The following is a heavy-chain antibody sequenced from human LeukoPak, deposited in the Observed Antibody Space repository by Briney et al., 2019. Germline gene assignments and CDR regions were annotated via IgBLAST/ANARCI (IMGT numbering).Heavy chain of an antibody. V-gene: IGHV4-34*01. D-gene: IGHD3-10*01. J-gene: IGHJ4*02. CDR2: INHSGST. Sequence: PSETLSLTCAVYGGSFSGYYWSWIRQPPGKGLEWIGEINHSGSTNYNPSLKSRVTISVDTSKNQFSLKLSSVTAADTAVYYCARGFGSGTPKDYWGQGTLVTASS. CDR3: ARGFGSGTPKDY. CDR1: GGSFSGYY.